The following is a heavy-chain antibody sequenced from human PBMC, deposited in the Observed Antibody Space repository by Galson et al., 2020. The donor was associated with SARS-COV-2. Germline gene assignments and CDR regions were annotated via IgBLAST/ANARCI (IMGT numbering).Heavy chain of an antibody. CDR3: ARPYSGSYWSYVDY. CDR2: ISYDGSNK. J-gene: IGHJ4*02. V-gene: IGHV3-30-3*01. CDR1: GFTFSSYA. Sequence: GGSLRLSCAASGFTFSSYAMHWVRQAPGKGLEWVAVISYDGSNKYYADSVKGRFTISRDNSKNTLYLQMNSLRAEDTAVYYCARPYSGSYWSYVDYWGQGTLVTVSS. D-gene: IGHD1-26*01.